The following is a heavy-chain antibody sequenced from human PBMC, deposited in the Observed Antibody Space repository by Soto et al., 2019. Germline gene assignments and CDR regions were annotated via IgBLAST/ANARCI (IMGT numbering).Heavy chain of an antibody. CDR2: IKQDGSEK. J-gene: IGHJ6*03. V-gene: IGHV3-7*01. Sequence: GGSLILSCAASGFTFSSYWMSWVRQAPGKGLEWVANIKQDGSEKYYVDSVKGRFTISRDNAKNSLYLQMNSLRAEDTAVYYCAREGSEVVVPAAIYYYYYMDVWGKGTTVTVSS. CDR3: AREGSEVVVPAAIYYYYYMDV. D-gene: IGHD2-2*02. CDR1: GFTFSSYW.